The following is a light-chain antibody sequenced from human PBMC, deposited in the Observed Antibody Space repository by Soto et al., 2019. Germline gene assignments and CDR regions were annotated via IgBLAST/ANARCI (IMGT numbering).Light chain of an antibody. CDR2: GNS. V-gene: IGLV1-40*01. J-gene: IGLJ1*01. CDR1: KSNIGAGYD. CDR3: QSYDTSLSALYV. Sequence: QSVLTQPPPVSGAPGQRVTISCTGGKSNIGAGYDVHWYQLLPGTAPKLLIYGNSNRPSGVPDRFSGSKSGTSASLAITGLQAEDEADYYCQSYDTSLSALYVFGTGTKVTVL.